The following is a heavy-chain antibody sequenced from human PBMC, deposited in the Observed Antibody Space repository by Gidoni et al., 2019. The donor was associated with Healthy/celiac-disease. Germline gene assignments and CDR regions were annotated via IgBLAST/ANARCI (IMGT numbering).Heavy chain of an antibody. CDR2: ISSSSSYI. CDR1: GFTFISYS. Sequence: EVQLVESGGGLVKPGGSQRLSCAASGFTFISYSMNWVRLAPGKGLEWVSSISSSSSYIYYADSVKGRFTISRDNAKNSLYLQMNSLRVEDTAVYYCARVYPRDGYYDSSGYRDDAFDIWGQGTMVTVSS. J-gene: IGHJ3*02. CDR3: ARVYPRDGYYDSSGYRDDAFDI. V-gene: IGHV3-21*01. D-gene: IGHD3-22*01.